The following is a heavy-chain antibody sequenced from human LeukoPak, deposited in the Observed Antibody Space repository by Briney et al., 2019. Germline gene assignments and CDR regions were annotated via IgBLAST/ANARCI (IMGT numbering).Heavy chain of an antibody. D-gene: IGHD5-12*01. Sequence: GGSLRLSCAASGFTVSSNYMSWVRQAPGKGLEWVSVIYSGGSTHYADSVKGRFTISRDNSKNTLYLQMNSLRAEDTAVYYCARDPAFAVATFFDYWGQGTLVTVSS. V-gene: IGHV3-66*02. CDR3: ARDPAFAVATFFDY. CDR1: GFTVSSNY. J-gene: IGHJ4*02. CDR2: IYSGGST.